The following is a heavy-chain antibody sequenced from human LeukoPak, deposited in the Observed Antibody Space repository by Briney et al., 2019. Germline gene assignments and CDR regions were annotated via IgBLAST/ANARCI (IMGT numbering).Heavy chain of an antibody. D-gene: IGHD4-11*01. J-gene: IGHJ4*02. CDR2: IYSSGNT. CDR3: ANPPTVTSFHY. V-gene: IGHV4-61*02. Sequence: SETLSLTCTVSGGSISSGNYHWIWIRQPAGKGLEWIGRIYSSGNTNYNPSLKSRVSISMDTSKNQFSLRLSSVTAADTAIYYCANPPTVTSFHYWGQGTLVTVSS. CDR1: GGSISSGNYH.